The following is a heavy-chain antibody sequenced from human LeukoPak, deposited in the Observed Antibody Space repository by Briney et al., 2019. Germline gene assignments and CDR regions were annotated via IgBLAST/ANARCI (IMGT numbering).Heavy chain of an antibody. D-gene: IGHD2-8*01. CDR2: IHYSGSS. CDR1: GDSTSNFY. CDR3: ALAPNSNWFDF. V-gene: IGHV4-59*03. Sequence: PSETLSLTCTVSGDSTSNFYWNWIRQSPGKGLEWIGNIHYSGSSVYNPSLKSRATISIDMSRRQLFLKLNSVTAADTAVYFCALAPNSNWFDFWGPGTLVTVSS. J-gene: IGHJ5*01.